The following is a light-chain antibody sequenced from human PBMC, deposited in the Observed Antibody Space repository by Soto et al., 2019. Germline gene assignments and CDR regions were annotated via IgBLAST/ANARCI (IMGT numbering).Light chain of an antibody. J-gene: IGKJ1*01. Sequence: DIVMTQSPLSLPVTAGEPASVSCRSSQSLLHSNGYNYLDWYLQKPGQSPQLLIYWGSNRASGVPDRFSGSGSGTDFTLKISRVEAEDVGVYYCMQALQTPWTCGQGTKGDI. CDR2: WGS. CDR3: MQALQTPWT. CDR1: QSLLHSNGYNY. V-gene: IGKV2-28*01.